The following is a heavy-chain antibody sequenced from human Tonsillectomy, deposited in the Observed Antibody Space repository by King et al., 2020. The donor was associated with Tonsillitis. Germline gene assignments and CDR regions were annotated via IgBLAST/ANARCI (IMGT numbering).Heavy chain of an antibody. Sequence: QLVQSGAEVKKPGSSVKVSCKASGCTFSSYAISWVRQAPGQGLEWMGGIIPIFGTANYAQKFQGRVTITADESTSTANMELRSMRSEDTAVYYCAREDDGDYVDNYWGQGTLVTVSS. J-gene: IGHJ4*02. CDR1: GCTFSSYA. CDR3: AREDDGDYVDNY. CDR2: IIPIFGTA. V-gene: IGHV1-69*01. D-gene: IGHD4-17*01.